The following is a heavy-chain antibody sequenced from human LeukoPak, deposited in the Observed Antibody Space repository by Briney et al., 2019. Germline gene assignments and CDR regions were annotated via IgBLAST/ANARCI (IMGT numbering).Heavy chain of an antibody. Sequence: SGTLSLTCAVYGGSFSGYYWSWIRQPPGKGLEWIGEINHSGSTNYNPSLKSRVTISVDTSKNQFSLKLSSVTAADTAVYYCARGFRYWGQGTLVTVSS. CDR2: INHSGST. J-gene: IGHJ4*02. CDR3: ARGFRY. V-gene: IGHV4-34*01. CDR1: GGSFSGYY.